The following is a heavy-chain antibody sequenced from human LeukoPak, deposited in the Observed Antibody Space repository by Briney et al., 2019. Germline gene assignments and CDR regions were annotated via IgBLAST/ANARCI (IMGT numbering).Heavy chain of an antibody. Sequence: ASMKVSCKASGYTFTGYYMHWVRQAPGQGLEWMGWINPNNGGTNYAQKFQGWVTMTRDTSISTAYMELSRLRSDDTAVYYCARGGYSSGWSVFDYWGQGTLVTVSS. CDR3: ARGGYSSGWSVFDY. CDR1: GYTFTGYY. J-gene: IGHJ4*02. CDR2: INPNNGGT. V-gene: IGHV1-2*04. D-gene: IGHD6-19*01.